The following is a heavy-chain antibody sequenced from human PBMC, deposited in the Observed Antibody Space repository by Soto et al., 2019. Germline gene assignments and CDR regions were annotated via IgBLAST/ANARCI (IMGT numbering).Heavy chain of an antibody. CDR1: GFSFRDYF. CDR2: IGPYSNTI. CDR3: ARDDYTFGVY. D-gene: IGHD3-16*01. V-gene: IGHV3-11*01. J-gene: IGHJ4*02. Sequence: GGSLRLSCAASGFSFRDYFMSWIRQAPGKGLEWVSYIGPYSNTIYYADSVKGRFTISRDDATNSLYLHMNSLTTEDTAVYYCARDDYTFGVYWGQGTPVTVSS.